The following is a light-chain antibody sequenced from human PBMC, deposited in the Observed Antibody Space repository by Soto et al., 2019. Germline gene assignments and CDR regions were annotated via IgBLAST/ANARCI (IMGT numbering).Light chain of an antibody. CDR2: LEGSGSY. V-gene: IGLV4-60*02. J-gene: IGLJ3*02. Sequence: QSVLTQSSSASASLGSSVKLTCTLSSGHSSYIIAWHQQQPGKAPRYLMKLEGSGSYNKRSGVPDRFSGSSSGADRYLTISNLQFEDEADYYCETWDSNIHWVFGGGTKVTVL. CDR3: ETWDSNIHWV. CDR1: SGHSSYI.